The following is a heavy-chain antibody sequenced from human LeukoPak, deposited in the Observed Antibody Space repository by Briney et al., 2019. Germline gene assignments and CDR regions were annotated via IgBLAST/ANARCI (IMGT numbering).Heavy chain of an antibody. V-gene: IGHV1-69*05. CDR1: GGTFSSYA. Sequence: GASVKVSCKASGGTFSSYAISWVRQAPGQGLEWMGRIIPIFGTANYARKFQGRVTITTDESTSTAYMELSSLRSEDTAVYYCARENYRRGNWFDPWGQGTLVTVSS. CDR3: ARENYRRGNWFDP. J-gene: IGHJ5*02. D-gene: IGHD4-11*01. CDR2: IIPIFGTA.